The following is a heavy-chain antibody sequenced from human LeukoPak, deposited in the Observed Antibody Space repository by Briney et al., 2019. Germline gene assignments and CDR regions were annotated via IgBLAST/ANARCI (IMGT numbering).Heavy chain of an antibody. CDR2: INHSGST. V-gene: IGHV4-34*01. Sequence: SETLSLTCAVYGGSFSGYYWSWIRQPPGKGLEWIGEINHSGSTNYNPSLKSRVTMSVDTSKNQFSLKLGSVTAADTAVYYCARGRYPTIFFDYWGQGTLVTVSS. D-gene: IGHD3-9*01. J-gene: IGHJ4*02. CDR1: GGSFSGYY. CDR3: ARGRYPTIFFDY.